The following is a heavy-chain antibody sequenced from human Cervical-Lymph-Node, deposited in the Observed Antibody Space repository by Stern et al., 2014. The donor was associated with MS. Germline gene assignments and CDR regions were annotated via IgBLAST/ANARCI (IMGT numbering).Heavy chain of an antibody. Sequence: VQLVQSGGGLVKPGGSLRLSCEVSGFRFSDYFISWIRPAPGKGLEWLSYISPSGSTTDYADSVKGRFTISRDNAKNSLYLQMNSLRVDDTAVYYCAARTPPDYWGQGTLVTVSS. V-gene: IGHV3-11*01. CDR1: GFRFSDYF. CDR2: ISPSGSTT. CDR3: AARTPPDY. J-gene: IGHJ4*02.